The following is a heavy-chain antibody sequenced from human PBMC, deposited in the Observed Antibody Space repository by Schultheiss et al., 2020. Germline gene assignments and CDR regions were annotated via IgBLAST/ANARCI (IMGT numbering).Heavy chain of an antibody. CDR3: AREALVRGVIITFFDY. CDR2: INHSGST. Sequence: SETLSLTCAVYGGSFSGYYWSWIRQPPGKGLEWIGEINHSGSTNYNPSLKSRVTISVDTSKNQFSLKLSSVTAADTAVYYCAREALVRGVIITFFDYWGQGTLVTVSS. V-gene: IGHV4-34*01. D-gene: IGHD3-10*01. CDR1: GGSFSGYY. J-gene: IGHJ4*02.